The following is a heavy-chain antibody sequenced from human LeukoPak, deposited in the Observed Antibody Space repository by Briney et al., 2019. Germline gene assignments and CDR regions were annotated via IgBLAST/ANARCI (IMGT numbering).Heavy chain of an antibody. Sequence: GGSLRLSCAVSGITLSNYGMSWVRQAPGKGLEWVAGLSGSGGGTNYADSVKGRFTISRDDAKNTLYLQMNSLRAEDTAVYYCARDFSYGSGSSDYWGQGSLVTVSS. CDR1: GITLSNYG. D-gene: IGHD3-10*01. CDR3: ARDFSYGSGSSDY. J-gene: IGHJ4*02. V-gene: IGHV3-23*01. CDR2: LSGSGGGT.